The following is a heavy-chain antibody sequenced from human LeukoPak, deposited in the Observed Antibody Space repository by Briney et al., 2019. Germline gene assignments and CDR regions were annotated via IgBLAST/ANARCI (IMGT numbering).Heavy chain of an antibody. J-gene: IGHJ4*02. Sequence: GGSLRLSCAASGFTFSSYWMSWVRQAPGKGLEGVANIKQDGSEKYYVDSVKGRFTISRDNAKNSLYLQMNSLRAEDTAVYYCARGRRHRLRYFDWFFDYWGQGTLVTVSS. V-gene: IGHV3-7*01. CDR3: ARGRRHRLRYFDWFFDY. D-gene: IGHD3-9*01. CDR1: GFTFSSYW. CDR2: IKQDGSEK.